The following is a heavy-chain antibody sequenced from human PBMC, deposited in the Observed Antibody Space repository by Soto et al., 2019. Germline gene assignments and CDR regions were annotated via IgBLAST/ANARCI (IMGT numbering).Heavy chain of an antibody. CDR1: GDSVSSNSAA. CDR2: TYYRSKWYN. Sequence: PSQTLSLTCAISGDSVSSNSAAWNWIRQSPSRGPEWLGRTYYRSKWYNDYAVSVKSRITINPDTSKNQFSLQLNSVTPEDTAVYYCARVGVVVVLAAPERWDYYGMDVWGQGTTVTVSS. J-gene: IGHJ6*02. CDR3: ARVGVVVVLAAPERWDYYGMDV. D-gene: IGHD2-2*01. V-gene: IGHV6-1*01.